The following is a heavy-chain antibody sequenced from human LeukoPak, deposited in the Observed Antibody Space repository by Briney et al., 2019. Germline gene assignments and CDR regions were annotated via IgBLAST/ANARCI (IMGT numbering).Heavy chain of an antibody. CDR1: GGSISGYY. V-gene: IGHV4-59*08. CDR3: ARHPSRWGPVGYFDL. CDR2: IYYSGST. D-gene: IGHD7-27*01. Sequence: SETLSLTCTVSGGSISGYYWSWIRQPPGKGLEWIGFIYYSGSTKYNPSLKSRVTISLDTSRNQFSLKLSSVTAADTAVYYCARHPSRWGPVGYFDLWGRGTLVTVSS. J-gene: IGHJ2*01.